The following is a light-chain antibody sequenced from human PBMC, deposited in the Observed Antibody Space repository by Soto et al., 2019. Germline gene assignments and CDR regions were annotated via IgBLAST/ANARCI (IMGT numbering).Light chain of an antibody. J-gene: IGKJ1*01. Sequence: EIVFTQSPGTLSLSPGERATLSCRASQSVSSSYLAWYQQKPGQAPRLLIYGASSRATGIPDRFSGSGSGTDFTLTISRLEPEDFAVYYCQQDDSSPKTFGQGTKVDIK. CDR3: QQDDSSPKT. V-gene: IGKV3-20*01. CDR1: QSVSSSY. CDR2: GAS.